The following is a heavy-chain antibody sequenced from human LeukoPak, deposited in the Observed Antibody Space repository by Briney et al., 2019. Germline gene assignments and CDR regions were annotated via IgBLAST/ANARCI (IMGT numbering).Heavy chain of an antibody. CDR1: GYNFTGNF. CDR3: ASSLVH. J-gene: IGHJ4*02. Sequence: ASVKVSCKASGYNFTGNFMHWVRQAPGQGLEWMGWINSNSGVTKYAQRFQGRITMTRDTSIRTGYMELRSLISDDTAMYYCASSLVHWRRGTLVTVSS. V-gene: IGHV1-2*02. CDR2: INSNSGVT. D-gene: IGHD6-6*01.